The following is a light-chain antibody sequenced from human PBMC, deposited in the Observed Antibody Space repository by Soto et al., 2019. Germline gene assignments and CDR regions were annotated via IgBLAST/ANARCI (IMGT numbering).Light chain of an antibody. Sequence: QSALTQSRSVSGSPGQSVTISCTGTNSDVGGYNYVSWYQQHPDKAPKLMIYAVSERPSGVPDRFSASKSGNTASLTISGLQAEDEADYYCCSYAGNYTWVFGGGTKLTVL. CDR1: NSDVGGYNY. V-gene: IGLV2-11*01. CDR3: CSYAGNYTWV. CDR2: AVS. J-gene: IGLJ2*01.